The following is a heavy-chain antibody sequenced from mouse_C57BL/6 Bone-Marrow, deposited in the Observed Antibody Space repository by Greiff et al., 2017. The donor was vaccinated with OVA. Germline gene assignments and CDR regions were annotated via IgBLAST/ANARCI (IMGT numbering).Heavy chain of an antibody. J-gene: IGHJ1*03. Sequence: EVKLMESGGGLVQSGRSLRLSCATSGFTFSDFYMEWVRQAPGKGLEWIAASRNKANDYTTEYSASVKGRFIVSRDTSQSILYLQMNALRAEDTAIYYCARDAGASLDVWGTGTTVTVSS. CDR2: SRNKANDYTT. CDR1: GFTFSDFY. D-gene: IGHD6-1*01. CDR3: ARDAGASLDV. V-gene: IGHV7-1*01.